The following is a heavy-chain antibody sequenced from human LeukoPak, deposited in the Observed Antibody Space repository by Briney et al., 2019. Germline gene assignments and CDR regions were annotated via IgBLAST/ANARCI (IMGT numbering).Heavy chain of an antibody. V-gene: IGHV3-23*01. Sequence: QPGGSLRPSCAASGSSFSDYCMHWVRQAPGKGLGWVSTISNTGGSTYYAHSVKGRFTISSNNSKNTLYLQMKTLRAEDTAVYYCARVDYYDFYLDYWGQGTLVTVSS. J-gene: IGHJ4*02. CDR3: ARVDYYDFYLDY. CDR1: GSSFSDYC. D-gene: IGHD3-3*01. CDR2: ISNTGGST.